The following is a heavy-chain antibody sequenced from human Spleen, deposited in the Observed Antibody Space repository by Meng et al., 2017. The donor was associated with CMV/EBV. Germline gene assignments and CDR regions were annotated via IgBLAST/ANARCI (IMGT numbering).Heavy chain of an antibody. CDR1: GYTFSSFG. V-gene: IGHV1-8*03. CDR3: AGGSAEAGSTGGSAGLFDY. D-gene: IGHD6-13*01. J-gene: IGHJ4*02. CDR2: MNPNSRNT. Sequence: APVKVSCKASGYTFSSFGINWVGQATGQGLEWMGWMNPNSRNTGYAQKFQGRVTITMNTSISTADMELGSIRAEDTAVYYCAGGSAEAGSTGGSAGLFDYWGQGTLVTVSS.